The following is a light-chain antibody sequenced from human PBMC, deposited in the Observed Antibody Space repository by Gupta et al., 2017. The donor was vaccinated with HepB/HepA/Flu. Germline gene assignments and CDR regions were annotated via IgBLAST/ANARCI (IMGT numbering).Light chain of an antibody. V-gene: IGKV3-20*01. CDR1: QSIRSNY. CDR3: QHDDDSLWT. CDR2: GAS. Sequence: EIVLTQSPGTLSLSPGERATLSCRASQSIRSNYLAWYQQKPGQAPRLLIYGASRRATGIPDRFSGSGSGTDFTLTVSRLEPEDFAVYYCQHDDDSLWTFGQGTKVEIK. J-gene: IGKJ1*01.